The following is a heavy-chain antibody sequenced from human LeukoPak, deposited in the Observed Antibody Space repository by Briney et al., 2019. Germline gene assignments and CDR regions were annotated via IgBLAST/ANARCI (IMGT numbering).Heavy chain of an antibody. V-gene: IGHV3-48*03. Sequence: GGSLRLSCAASGFTFSSYEMNWVRQAPGKGLEWVSYISSSGSTIYYADSVKGRFTISRDNAKNSLYLQMNSLRAEDTAVYYCARAQRGSGSYEVWFDPWGQGTLVTVSS. CDR1: GFTFSSYE. CDR2: ISSSGSTI. J-gene: IGHJ5*02. D-gene: IGHD3-10*01. CDR3: ARAQRGSGSYEVWFDP.